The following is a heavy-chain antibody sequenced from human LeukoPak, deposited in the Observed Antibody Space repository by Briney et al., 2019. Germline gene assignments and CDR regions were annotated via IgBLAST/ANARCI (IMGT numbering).Heavy chain of an antibody. J-gene: IGHJ4*02. V-gene: IGHV3-23*01. D-gene: IGHD3-3*01. CDR2: ISGSGGST. CDR3: AKEYYDFWSGYSYYFDY. Sequence: PGGSLRLSCAASGFTFSSYAMSWVRQAPGKGLEWVSAISGSGGSTYYADSVKGRFTISRDNSKNTLYLQMNSLRAEDTAVYYCAKEYYDFWSGYSYYFDYWGQGTLVTVSS. CDR1: GFTFSSYA.